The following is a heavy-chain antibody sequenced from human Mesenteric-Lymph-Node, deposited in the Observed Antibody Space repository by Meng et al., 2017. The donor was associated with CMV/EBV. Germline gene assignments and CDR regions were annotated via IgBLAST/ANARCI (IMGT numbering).Heavy chain of an antibody. CDR2: VYPGDSDV. J-gene: IGHJ4*02. D-gene: IGHD1-7*01. CDR1: CYTFTGSW. CDR3: TKRTTMSDH. V-gene: IGHV5-51*01. Sequence: LTVTCTGFCYTFTGSWVGWMRQVPGNGLELVSLVYPGDSDVECPPSYRGRVTISADKSISAAYLQWRSLQASDTAIYYCTKRTTMSDHWGQGTLVTVSS.